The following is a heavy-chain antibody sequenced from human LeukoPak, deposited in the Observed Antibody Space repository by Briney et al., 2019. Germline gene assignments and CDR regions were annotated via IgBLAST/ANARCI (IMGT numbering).Heavy chain of an antibody. Sequence: ASVKVSCKASGYTFTSYAMHWVRQAPGQRLEWMGWINAGNGNTKYSQKFQGRVTVTRDTSASTAYTELSSLRSEDTAVYYCARSPDYGDGWFDPWGQGTLVTVSS. CDR1: GYTFTSYA. D-gene: IGHD4-17*01. CDR3: ARSPDYGDGWFDP. J-gene: IGHJ5*02. CDR2: INAGNGNT. V-gene: IGHV1-3*01.